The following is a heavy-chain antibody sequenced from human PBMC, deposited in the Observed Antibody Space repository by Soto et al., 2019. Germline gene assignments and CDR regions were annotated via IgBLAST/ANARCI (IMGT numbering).Heavy chain of an antibody. V-gene: IGHV3-48*02. D-gene: IGHD3-9*01. CDR3: ARVEERNYDILTGYFDY. CDR2: ISSSSSTI. CDR1: GFTFSSYS. Sequence: GGSLRLSCVASGFTFSSYSMNWVRQAPGKGLEWVSYISSSSSTIYYADSVKGRFTISRDNAKNSLYLQMNSLRDEDTAVYYCARVEERNYDILTGYFDYWGQGTLVTVSS. J-gene: IGHJ4*02.